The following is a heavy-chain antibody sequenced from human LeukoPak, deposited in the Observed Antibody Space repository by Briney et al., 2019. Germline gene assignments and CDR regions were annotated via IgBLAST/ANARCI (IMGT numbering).Heavy chain of an antibody. Sequence: SVKVSCKASGGTFSSYAISWVRQAPGQGLGWMGGIIPIFGTANYAQKFQGRVTITADESTSTAYMELSSLRSEDTAVYYCARNREYCSGGSCYHWFDPWGQGTLATVSS. CDR2: IIPIFGTA. D-gene: IGHD2-15*01. J-gene: IGHJ5*02. CDR3: ARNREYCSGGSCYHWFDP. V-gene: IGHV1-69*13. CDR1: GGTFSSYA.